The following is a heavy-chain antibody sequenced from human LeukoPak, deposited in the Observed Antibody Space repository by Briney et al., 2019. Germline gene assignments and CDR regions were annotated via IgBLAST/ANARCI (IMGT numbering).Heavy chain of an antibody. CDR3: ARDLISYGGSYYYYYGMDV. J-gene: IGHJ6*02. D-gene: IGHD4-23*01. V-gene: IGHV3-66*01. CDR1: GFTVSSNY. Sequence: PGGSLRLSCAASGFTVSSNYMSWVRQAPGKGLEWVSVIYSGGSTYYADSVKGRFTISRDNSKNTLYLQMNSLRAEDTAVYYCARDLISYGGSYYYYYGMDVWGQGTTVTVSS. CDR2: IYSGGST.